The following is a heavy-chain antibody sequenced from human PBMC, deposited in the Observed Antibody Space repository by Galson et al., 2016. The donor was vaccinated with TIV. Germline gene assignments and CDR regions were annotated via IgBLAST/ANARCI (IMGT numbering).Heavy chain of an antibody. J-gene: IGHJ6*02. CDR2: IPGIRPSGGST. Sequence: SLRLSCAASGFTFNTYAMTWVRQAPGKGLEWISDIPGIRPSGGSTHYADSVKGRFTIPRDNSKNTLFLEMKALTVEDTGVYYCAKDRSYSSGSSFYYYAMDVWGQGTAVTVSS. CDR1: GFTFNTYA. CDR3: AKDRSYSSGSSFYYYAMDV. V-gene: IGHV3-23*01. D-gene: IGHD6-19*01.